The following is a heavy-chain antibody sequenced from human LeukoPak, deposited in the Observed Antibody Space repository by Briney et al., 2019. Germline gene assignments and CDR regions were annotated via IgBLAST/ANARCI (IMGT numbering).Heavy chain of an antibody. Sequence: GGSLRLSCAASGFTFSNYWMSWVRQAPGKGLEWVANIKQDRSEKYYVDSVKGRFTISRDNSKNTLYLQMNSLRAEDTAVYYCARDTAVADAYYFDYWGQGTLVTVSS. D-gene: IGHD6-19*01. CDR2: IKQDRSEK. CDR1: GFTFSNYW. J-gene: IGHJ4*02. CDR3: ARDTAVADAYYFDY. V-gene: IGHV3-7*01.